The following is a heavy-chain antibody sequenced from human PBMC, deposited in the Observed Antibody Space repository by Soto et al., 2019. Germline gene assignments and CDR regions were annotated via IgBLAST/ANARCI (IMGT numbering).Heavy chain of an antibody. CDR3: ARDGGSGSYFFWFDP. V-gene: IGHV4-30-2*01. Sequence: PSETLSLTCAVSGGSISSGGYSWSWIRQPPGKGLEWIGYIYHSGSTYYNPSLKSRVTISVDRSKNQFSLKLSSVTAADTAVYYCARDGGSGSYFFWFDPWGQGTLVTVS. D-gene: IGHD3-10*01. CDR2: IYHSGST. CDR1: GGSISSGGYS. J-gene: IGHJ5*02.